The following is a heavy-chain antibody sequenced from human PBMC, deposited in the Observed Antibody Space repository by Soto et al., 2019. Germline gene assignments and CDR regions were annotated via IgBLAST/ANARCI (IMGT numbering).Heavy chain of an antibody. V-gene: IGHV1-69*06. J-gene: IGHJ3*02. CDR2: IIPIFGTA. Sequence: SVKVSCKASGVTFSSYAISWVRQAPGQGLEWMGGIIPIFGTANYAQKFQGRVTITADKSTSTAYMELSSLRSEDTAVYYCATHHTLDYYDSSGYYGGGNAFDIWGQGTMVTVSS. CDR1: GVTFSSYA. D-gene: IGHD3-22*01. CDR3: ATHHTLDYYDSSGYYGGGNAFDI.